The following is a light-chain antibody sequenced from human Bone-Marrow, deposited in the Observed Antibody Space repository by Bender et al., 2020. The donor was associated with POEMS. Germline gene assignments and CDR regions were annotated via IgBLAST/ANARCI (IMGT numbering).Light chain of an antibody. V-gene: IGLV6-57*04. Sequence: NFMLTQPHSVSESPGKTVTISCTRSSGSIGSNYVQWYQQRPGSAPTTVIYEDSQRPSGVPDRFSGSIDSSSNSASLSISGLKTEDEADYCCQSYDSSNRVFGGGTKLTVL. CDR1: SGSIGSNY. CDR3: QSYDSSNRV. CDR2: EDS. J-gene: IGLJ3*02.